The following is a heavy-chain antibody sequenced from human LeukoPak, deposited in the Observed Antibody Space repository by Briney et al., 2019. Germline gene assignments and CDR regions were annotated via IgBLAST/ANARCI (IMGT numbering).Heavy chain of an antibody. J-gene: IGHJ3*02. Sequence: GGSLRLSCAASGFTVSSNYMSWVRQAPGKGLEWVSIIYSGGSTSYADSVKGRFTISRDNSKNTLYLQMNSLRAEDTAVYYCARDGPRSSGGYPIWGQGTMVTVSS. V-gene: IGHV3-53*01. CDR1: GFTVSSNY. CDR2: IYSGGST. CDR3: ARDGPRSSGGYPI. D-gene: IGHD3-10*01.